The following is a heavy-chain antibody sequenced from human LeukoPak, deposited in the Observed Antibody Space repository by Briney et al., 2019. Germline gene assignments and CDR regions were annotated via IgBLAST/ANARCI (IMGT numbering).Heavy chain of an antibody. CDR1: GGSISSSSYY. V-gene: IGHV4-39*07. J-gene: IGHJ4*02. CDR3: ATEQSRDY. CDR2: IYYSGST. D-gene: IGHD6-19*01. Sequence: PSETLSLTCTVSGGSISSSSYYWGWIRQPPGKGLEWIGSIYYSGSTYYNPSLKSRVTISVDTSKNQFSLKLSSVTAVDTAVYYCATEQSRDYWGQGTLVTVSS.